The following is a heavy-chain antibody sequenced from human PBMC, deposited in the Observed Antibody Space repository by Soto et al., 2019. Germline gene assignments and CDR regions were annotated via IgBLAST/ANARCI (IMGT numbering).Heavy chain of an antibody. V-gene: IGHV3-30*18. Sequence: GGSLRLSCAASGFTFSSYGMHWVRQAPGKGLEWVAVISYDGSNKYYADSVKGRFTISRDNSKNTLYLQMNSLRAEDTAVYYCAKDFWSGYSETPYYFDYWGQGTLVTVSS. CDR1: GFTFSSYG. CDR2: ISYDGSNK. D-gene: IGHD3-3*01. J-gene: IGHJ4*02. CDR3: AKDFWSGYSETPYYFDY.